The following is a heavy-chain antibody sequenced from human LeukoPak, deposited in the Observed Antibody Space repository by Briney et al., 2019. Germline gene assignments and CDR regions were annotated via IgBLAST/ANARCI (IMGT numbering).Heavy chain of an antibody. J-gene: IGHJ4*02. CDR3: ARVNDYSNYILSSFDY. Sequence: SETLSLTCPVSGGSISSSSYYWGWIRQPPGKGLEWIGSIYYSGSTYYNPSLKSRVTISVDTSKNQFSLKLSSVTAADTAVYYCARVNDYSNYILSSFDYWGQGTLVTVSS. V-gene: IGHV4-39*07. D-gene: IGHD4-11*01. CDR1: GGSISSSSYY. CDR2: IYYSGST.